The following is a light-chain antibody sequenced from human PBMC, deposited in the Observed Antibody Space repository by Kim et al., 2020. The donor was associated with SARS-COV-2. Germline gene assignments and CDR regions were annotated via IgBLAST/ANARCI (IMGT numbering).Light chain of an antibody. J-gene: IGLJ2*01. CDR3: QSYDPALGVP. Sequence: QSVLTQPPSVSGAPGQRVTISCIGSTSNIGAAFDVHWYQQFPGAAPKLIIYSDDRRPSGVPERFSGSKSDTSASLTISGLRPDDEAHYYCQSYDPALGVPFGGGTQLTVL. V-gene: IGLV1-40*01. CDR2: SDD. CDR1: TSNIGAAFD.